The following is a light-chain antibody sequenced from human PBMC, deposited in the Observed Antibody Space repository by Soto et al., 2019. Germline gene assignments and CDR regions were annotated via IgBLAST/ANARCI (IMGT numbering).Light chain of an antibody. CDR1: QKINNY. CDR3: QQSFSMPYT. CDR2: AIS. Sequence: DIQMTQSPSSLSASVGDGVTITCRASQKINNYLNWYQQKPGKAPQVLIYAISRLEGGVPSRFSCSGSRTDFTLTITSLQPEDFATYYCQQSFSMPYTFGQGTKLEI. V-gene: IGKV1-39*01. J-gene: IGKJ2*01.